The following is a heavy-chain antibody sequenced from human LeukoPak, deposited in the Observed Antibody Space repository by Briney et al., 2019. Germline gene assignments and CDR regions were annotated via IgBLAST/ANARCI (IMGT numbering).Heavy chain of an antibody. V-gene: IGHV1-18*01. CDR1: GYTFTSYG. CDR2: ISAYNGNT. D-gene: IGHD1-1*01. Sequence: ASVKVSCKASGYTFTSYGISWVRQPPGQGLEWMGWISAYNGNTNYAQKLQGRVTMTTDTSTSTAYMELRSLRSDDTAVYYCARAKNNNWFNWFVPWGQGTPVTVSS. CDR3: ARAKNNNWFNWFVP. J-gene: IGHJ5*02.